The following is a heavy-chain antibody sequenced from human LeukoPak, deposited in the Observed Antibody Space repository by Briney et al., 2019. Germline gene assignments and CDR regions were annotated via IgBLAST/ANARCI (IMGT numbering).Heavy chain of an antibody. V-gene: IGHV4-4*07. CDR1: GGSINNYY. CDR2: IYSSGST. D-gene: IGHD6-6*01. Sequence: KPSETLSLTCSVSGGSINNYYWSWIRQPAGKGLEWIGRIYSSGSTNSNPSLKSRVTMSVDTSKNQFSLKLSSVTAADTAVYFCARAGARSIAARRPQPYYMDVWGKGTTVTVSS. CDR3: ARAGARSIAARRPQPYYMDV. J-gene: IGHJ6*03.